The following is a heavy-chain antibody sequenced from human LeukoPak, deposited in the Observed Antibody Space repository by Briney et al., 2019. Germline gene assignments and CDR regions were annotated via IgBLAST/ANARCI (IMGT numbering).Heavy chain of an antibody. V-gene: IGHV1-2*02. CDR3: ARVRWNDVGLDLDY. D-gene: IGHD1-1*01. J-gene: IGHJ4*02. Sequence: ASVKVSCKASGYTFTGYYMHWVRQAPGQGLEWMGWINPNSGGTNYAQKFQGRVTMTRDTSISTAYMELSGLRSDDTAVYYCARVRWNDVGLDLDYWGQGTLVTVSS. CDR2: INPNSGGT. CDR1: GYTFTGYY.